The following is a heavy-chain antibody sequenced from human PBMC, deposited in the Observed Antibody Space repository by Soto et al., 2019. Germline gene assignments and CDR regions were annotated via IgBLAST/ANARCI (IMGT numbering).Heavy chain of an antibody. CDR1: GFNFSDYY. CDR3: ATPWGIAVAGNWFDP. V-gene: IGHV3-23*01. J-gene: IGHJ5*02. CDR2: ISGSGGST. Sequence: GGSLRLSCDVSGFNFSDYYMSWIRQAPGKGLEWVSDISGSGGSTYYADSVKGRFTISRDNSKNTLYLQMNSLRAEDTAVYYCATPWGIAVAGNWFDPWGQGTLVTVSS. D-gene: IGHD6-19*01.